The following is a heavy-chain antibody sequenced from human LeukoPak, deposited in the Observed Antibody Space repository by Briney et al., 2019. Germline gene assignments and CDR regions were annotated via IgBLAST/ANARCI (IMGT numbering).Heavy chain of an antibody. Sequence: GASVKVSCKASGYTFTGYYMHWVRQAPGQGLEWMGRINPNSGGTNYAQKFQGRVTMTRDTSISTVYMELSRLRSDDTAVYYCARYPPNWNGAYWGQGTLVTVSS. D-gene: IGHD1-1*01. CDR1: GYTFTGYY. CDR3: ARYPPNWNGAY. CDR2: INPNSGGT. V-gene: IGHV1-2*06. J-gene: IGHJ4*02.